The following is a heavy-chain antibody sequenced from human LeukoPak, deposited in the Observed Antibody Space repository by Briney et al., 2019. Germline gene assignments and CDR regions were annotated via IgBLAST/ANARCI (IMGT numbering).Heavy chain of an antibody. Sequence: SETLSLTCTVSGGSIRSYYWSWIRQPPGKGLEWIGYTYYSGSTNYNPSLKSRVSISVDTSKNQFSLKLSSVTAADTAVYYCAKTGSTVTMLYPFDHWGQGTLVTVSS. V-gene: IGHV4-59*01. CDR1: GGSIRSYY. CDR3: AKTGSTVTMLYPFDH. J-gene: IGHJ4*02. CDR2: TYYSGST. D-gene: IGHD4-17*01.